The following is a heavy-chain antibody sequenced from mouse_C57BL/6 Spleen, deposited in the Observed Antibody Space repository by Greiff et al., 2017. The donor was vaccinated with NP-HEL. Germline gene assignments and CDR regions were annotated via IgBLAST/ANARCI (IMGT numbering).Heavy chain of an antibody. V-gene: IGHV5-6*01. D-gene: IGHD2-2*01. Sequence: EVQGVESGGDLVKPGGSLKLSCAASGFTFSSYGMSWVRQTPDKRLEWVATISSGGSYTYYPDSVKGRFTISRDNAKNTLYLQMSSLKSEDTAMYYCARQGLRRPFDYWGQGTTLTVSS. CDR3: ARQGLRRPFDY. CDR1: GFTFSSYG. CDR2: ISSGGSYT. J-gene: IGHJ2*01.